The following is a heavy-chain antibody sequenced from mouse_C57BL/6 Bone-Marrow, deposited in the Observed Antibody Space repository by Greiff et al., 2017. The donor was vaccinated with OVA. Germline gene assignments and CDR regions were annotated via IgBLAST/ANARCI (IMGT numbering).Heavy chain of an antibody. CDR1: GYTFTDYE. D-gene: IGHD2-4*01. CDR2: IDPETGGT. V-gene: IGHV1-15*01. CDR3: TRMGYIYYDYLFDY. J-gene: IGHJ2*01. Sequence: QVQLQQSGAELVRPGASVTLSCKASGYTFTDYEMHWVKQTPVHGLEWIGAIDPETGGTAYNQKYKGKAILTADKSSSTAYMELRSLTSEDSAVYYCTRMGYIYYDYLFDYWGQGTTLTVSS.